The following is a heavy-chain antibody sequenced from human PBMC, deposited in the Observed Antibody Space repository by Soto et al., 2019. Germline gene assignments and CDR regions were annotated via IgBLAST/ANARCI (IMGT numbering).Heavy chain of an antibody. CDR1: GFTFSSYA. V-gene: IGHV3-23*01. Sequence: PGGSLRLSCAAFGFTFSSYAMTWVRQAPGKGLEWVSATIGTGGTTYYADSVKGRFTISRDNSKNTLYLQMNSLRAEDTAIYYCAKVATCSSTSCNYYFEYWGQGTLVTVSS. D-gene: IGHD2-2*01. J-gene: IGHJ4*02. CDR3: AKVATCSSTSCNYYFEY. CDR2: TIGTGGTT.